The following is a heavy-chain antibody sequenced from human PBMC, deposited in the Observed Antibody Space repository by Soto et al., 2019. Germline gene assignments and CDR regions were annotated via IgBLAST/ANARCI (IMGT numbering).Heavy chain of an antibody. D-gene: IGHD3-10*01. CDR1: GGSISGSTYY. V-gene: IGHV4-39*01. CDR3: ARHGSGSQYPIDH. CDR2: TYYSGIT. Sequence: QLQLQESCPGLVKPSETLSLTCTVSGGSISGSTYYWVWIRQPPGKGLEYIGSTYYSGITYYHQSIKRRVTVSVDTYKTQFSLNLNSVTAADTAVYYCARHGSGSQYPIDHWGQGTLVTVSS. J-gene: IGHJ4*02.